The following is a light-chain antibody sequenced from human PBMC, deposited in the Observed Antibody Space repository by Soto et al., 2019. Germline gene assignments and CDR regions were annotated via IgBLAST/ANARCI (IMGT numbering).Light chain of an antibody. J-gene: IGLJ1*01. CDR1: SSDVGGYNY. Sequence: QSVLTQPASVSGSPGQSITISCTGTSSDVGGYNYVSWYQQHPGKAPKLMIYDVSNRPSGVSNRFSGSKSGNTASLTISGLQAEYEADYYCSSYTSSSTPHVFGTGTKVTVL. V-gene: IGLV2-14*01. CDR2: DVS. CDR3: SSYTSSSTPHV.